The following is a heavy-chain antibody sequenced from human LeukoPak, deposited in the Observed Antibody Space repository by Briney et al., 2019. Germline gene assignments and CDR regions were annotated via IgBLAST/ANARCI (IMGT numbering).Heavy chain of an antibody. Sequence: GGSLRLSCAVSGFSITKYWMTWVRQAPGKGLEWVANIKGDGSEKYYLDSVRGRFTISGDNDKNYLYLQMNSLRDGDTAVYYCVRQAGVSWGQGTLVTVSS. CDR1: GFSITKYW. D-gene: IGHD6-19*01. CDR3: VRQAGVS. J-gene: IGHJ5*02. V-gene: IGHV3-7*01. CDR2: IKGDGSEK.